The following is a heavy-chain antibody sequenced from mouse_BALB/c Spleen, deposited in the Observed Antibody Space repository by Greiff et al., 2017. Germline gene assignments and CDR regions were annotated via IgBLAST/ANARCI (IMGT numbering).Heavy chain of an antibody. J-gene: IGHJ4*01. D-gene: IGHD1-1*01. CDR3: ARRYGSIPCAMDY. V-gene: IGHV2-2*02. Sequence: VQLQQPGPGLVQPSQSLSITCTVSGFSLTSYGVHWVRQSPGKGLEWLGVIWSGGSTDYNASFISRLSISKDNSKSQVFFKMNSLRATDTAIYYCARRYGSIPCAMDYWGQGTSVTVSS. CDR2: IWSGGST. CDR1: GFSLTSYG.